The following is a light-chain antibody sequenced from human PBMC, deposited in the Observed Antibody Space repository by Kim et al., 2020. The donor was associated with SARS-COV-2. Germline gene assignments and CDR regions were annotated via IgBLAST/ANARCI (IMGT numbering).Light chain of an antibody. Sequence: NFMLTQPPSVSESPGKTVTISCTRSSGSIASNYVQWYQQRPGSAPTTVIYDDNQRPSGVPDRFSGSIDSSSNSASLTISGLKTEDEADYYCQSYDSSIIDWVFGGGTKLTVL. CDR1: SGSIASNY. V-gene: IGLV6-57*04. J-gene: IGLJ3*02. CDR2: DDN. CDR3: QSYDSSIIDWV.